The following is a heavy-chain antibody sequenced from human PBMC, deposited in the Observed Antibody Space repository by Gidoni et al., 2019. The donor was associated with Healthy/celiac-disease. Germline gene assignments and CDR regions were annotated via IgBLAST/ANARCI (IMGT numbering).Heavy chain of an antibody. CDR1: GGSISSGSYY. J-gene: IGHJ4*02. V-gene: IGHV4-61*02. CDR2: IYTSGST. Sequence: QVQLQESGPGLVKHSQTLSLTCNVSGGSISSGSYYWSWIRQPAGKGLEWIWRIYTSGSTNYNPSLKSRVTISVDTSKNQFSLKLSSVTAADTAVYYCARVGRDGYNWYFDYWGQGTLVAVSS. D-gene: IGHD5-12*01. CDR3: ARVGRDGYNWYFDY.